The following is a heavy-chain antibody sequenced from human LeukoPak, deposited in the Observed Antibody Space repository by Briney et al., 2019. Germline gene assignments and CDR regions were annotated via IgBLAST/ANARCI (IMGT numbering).Heavy chain of an antibody. CDR3: ARGRST. Sequence: SETLSLTCAVYGGSFSGYYWSWIRQPPGKGLEWIGEINHSGSTNYNPSLKSRVTISVDTSKNQFSLKLSSVSAADTAVYYCARGRSTWGQGTLVTVSS. CDR1: GGSFSGYY. D-gene: IGHD2-15*01. V-gene: IGHV4-34*01. CDR2: INHSGST. J-gene: IGHJ5*02.